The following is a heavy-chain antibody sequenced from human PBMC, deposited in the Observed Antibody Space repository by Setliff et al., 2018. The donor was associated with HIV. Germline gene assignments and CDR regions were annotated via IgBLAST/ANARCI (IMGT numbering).Heavy chain of an antibody. CDR3: ARVQHAVVYSFEWFLMDF. V-gene: IGHV1-18*01. CDR2: ISINNGNS. J-gene: IGHJ4*02. Sequence: ASVKVSCKASGGTFSSYAISWVRQAPGQGLEWMGWISINNGNSNYGQQFQGRVTMTTDTSTNTAYMELRSLRSDDTAVYYCARVQHAVVYSFEWFLMDFWGQGTLVTV. CDR1: GGTFSSYA. D-gene: IGHD3-3*01.